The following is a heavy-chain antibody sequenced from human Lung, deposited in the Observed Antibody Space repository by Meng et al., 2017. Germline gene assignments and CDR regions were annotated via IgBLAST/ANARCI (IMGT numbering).Heavy chain of an antibody. J-gene: IGHJ4*02. Sequence: VHAGAGVKKAGASVKVSCEASGYTRSSDGFSWVRQATGQGLEWLGWINTYNGKTDYAQKFQGRITMTTDTFTSTAYMELRNLRSDDTAVYYCATRGNPYLNCWGQGTLVTVSS. CDR3: ATRGNPYLNC. CDR1: GYTRSSDG. CDR2: INTYNGKT. V-gene: IGHV1-18*01.